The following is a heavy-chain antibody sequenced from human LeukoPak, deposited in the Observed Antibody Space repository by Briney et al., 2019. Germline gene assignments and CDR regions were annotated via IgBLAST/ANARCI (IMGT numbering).Heavy chain of an antibody. V-gene: IGHV4-59*01. J-gene: IGHJ4*02. D-gene: IGHD2-2*01. CDR2: IYYSGST. CDR1: SGSISSYY. Sequence: PSGTLSLTCTVSSGSISSYYWSWIRQPPGKGLEWIGYIYYSGSTNYNPSLKSRVTISVDTSKNQFSLKLSSVTAADTAVYYCARDTHNCSSTSCSNYFDYWGQGTLVTVSS. CDR3: ARDTHNCSSTSCSNYFDY.